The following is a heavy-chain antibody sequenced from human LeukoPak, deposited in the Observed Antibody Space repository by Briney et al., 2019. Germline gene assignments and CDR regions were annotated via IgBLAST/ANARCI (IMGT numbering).Heavy chain of an antibody. D-gene: IGHD2-2*01. CDR2: IIPIFGTA. J-gene: IGHJ6*03. CDR1: GGTFSSYA. V-gene: IGHV1-69*05. Sequence: SVKVSCKASGGTFSSYAISWVRQAPGQGLEWMGGIIPIFGTANYAQKFQGRVTITTDESTSTAYMELSSLRSEDTAVYYCARDQGDGARYCSSTSCYPNYYYYMDVWGKGTTVTVSS. CDR3: ARDQGDGARYCSSTSCYPNYYYYMDV.